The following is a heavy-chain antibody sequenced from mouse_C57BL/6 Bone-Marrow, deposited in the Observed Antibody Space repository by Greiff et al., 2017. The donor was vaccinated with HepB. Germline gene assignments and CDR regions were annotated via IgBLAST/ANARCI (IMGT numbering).Heavy chain of an antibody. CDR1: GFTFSDYY. CDR3: ARHCEVWSKPYWYIDV. CDR2: ISNGGGSP. J-gene: IGHJ1*03. Sequence: EVKLVESGGGLVQPGGSLKLSCAASGFTFSDYYMYWVRQTPEKRLEWVAYISNGGGSPYYPDTVKGPFTISRDHAKNSLYLQMSRLKSEYTAMYFCARHCEVWSKPYWYIDVWGTGTTVTVSS. D-gene: IGHD2-10*02. V-gene: IGHV5-12*01.